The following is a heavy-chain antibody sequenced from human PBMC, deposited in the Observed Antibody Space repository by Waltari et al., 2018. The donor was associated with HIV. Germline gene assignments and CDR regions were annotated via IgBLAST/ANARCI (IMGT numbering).Heavy chain of an antibody. D-gene: IGHD3-16*01. J-gene: IGHJ6*02. CDR1: GFPFRTSW. V-gene: IGHV3-74*01. CDR2: IHNDGSST. CDR3: TRDGGGHPFVGYGMDV. Sequence: EVQLVESGGVLVQPGGSLRLSCAASGFPFRTSWMHGVRQGPGKGLVWVSGIHNDGSSTSYADSVKGRFTISRDNAKNTLFLQMNSLRVEDTAVYYCTRDGGGHPFVGYGMDVWGQGTTVTVSS.